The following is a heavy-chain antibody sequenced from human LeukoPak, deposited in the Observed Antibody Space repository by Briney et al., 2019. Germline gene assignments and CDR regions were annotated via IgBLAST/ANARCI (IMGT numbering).Heavy chain of an antibody. Sequence: SETLSLTCAVYGGSFSGYYWSWIRQPPGKGLEWIGEINHSGSTNYNPSLKSRVTISVDTSKNQLSLKLSSVTAADTAVYYCARERRRELRFLEWLPDYFDYWGQGTLVTVSS. CDR1: GGSFSGYY. V-gene: IGHV4-34*01. CDR3: ARERRRELRFLEWLPDYFDY. CDR2: INHSGST. J-gene: IGHJ4*02. D-gene: IGHD3-3*01.